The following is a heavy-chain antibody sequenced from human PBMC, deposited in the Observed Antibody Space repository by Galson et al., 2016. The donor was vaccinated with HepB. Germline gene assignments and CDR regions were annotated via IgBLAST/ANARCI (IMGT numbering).Heavy chain of an antibody. CDR3: ARGDVLLWFGELLPNAMDV. D-gene: IGHD3-10*01. Sequence: SVKVSCKASGYTFTSYDINWVRQATGQGLEWMGWMNPNSGNTGYAQKFQGRVTMTRNTSISTAYMELSSLRSEDTAVYYCARGDVLLWFGELLPNAMDVWGQGTTVIVSS. J-gene: IGHJ6*02. CDR1: GYTFTSYD. V-gene: IGHV1-8*01. CDR2: MNPNSGNT.